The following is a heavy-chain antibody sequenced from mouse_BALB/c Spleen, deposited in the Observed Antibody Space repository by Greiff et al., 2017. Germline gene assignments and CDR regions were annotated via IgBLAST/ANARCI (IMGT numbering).Heavy chain of an antibody. CDR2: INPYNDGT. CDR3: ARPPYDYDDLNYAMDY. CDR1: GYTFTSYV. Sequence: VQLQQSGPELVKPGASVKMSCKASGYTFTSYVMHWVKQKPGQGLEWIGYINPYNDGTKYNEKFKGKATLTSDKSSSTAYMELSSLTSEDSAVYYCARPPYDYDDLNYAMDYWGQGTSVTVSS. D-gene: IGHD2-4*01. J-gene: IGHJ4*01. V-gene: IGHV1-14*01.